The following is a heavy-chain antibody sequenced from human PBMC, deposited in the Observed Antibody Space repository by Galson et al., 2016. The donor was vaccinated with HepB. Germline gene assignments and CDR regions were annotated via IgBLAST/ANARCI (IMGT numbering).Heavy chain of an antibody. J-gene: IGHJ5*02. CDR1: GFSLTTSGVG. V-gene: IGHV2-5*02. CDR2: IYWDDDK. D-gene: IGHD1-14*01. CDR3: AHRPSHHSWDPTGGKGNKIWFDP. Sequence: PALVKPTQTLTLTCTFSGFSLTTSGVGVGWIRQPPGKALEWLALIYWDDDKRYSPSLKSRLTITKDTSKNQVVLTMTNMDPVDTATYYCAHRPSHHSWDPTGGKGNKIWFDPWGQGTLVTVSS.